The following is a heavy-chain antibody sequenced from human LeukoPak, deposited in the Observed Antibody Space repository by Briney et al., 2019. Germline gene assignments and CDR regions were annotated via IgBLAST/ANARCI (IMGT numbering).Heavy chain of an antibody. CDR1: GFTFSSYS. J-gene: IGHJ4*02. CDR3: ASRHRESGSYFGY. CDR2: ISSSSSTI. Sequence: PGGSLRLSCAASGFTFSSYSMNWVRQAPGKGLEWVSYISSSSSTIYYADSVEGRFTISRDNAKNLLYLQMNSLRAEDTAVYYCASRHRESGSYFGYWGQGTLVTVSS. D-gene: IGHD1-26*01. V-gene: IGHV3-48*04.